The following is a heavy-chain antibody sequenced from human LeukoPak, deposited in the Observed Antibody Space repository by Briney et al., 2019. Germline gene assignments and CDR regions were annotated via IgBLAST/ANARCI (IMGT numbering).Heavy chain of an antibody. CDR1: GFPFSSYW. J-gene: IGHJ4*02. CDR3: AREVLWFEEWGQSFDY. Sequence: LGGSLRLSCAASGFPFSSYWMSWVRQAPGKGLEWVANIKQDGSEKYYAGSVKGRFTISRDNAKNLLYLQMNSLRAEDTAVYYCAREVLWFEEWGQSFDYWGQGTLVTVSS. CDR2: IKQDGSEK. V-gene: IGHV3-7*01. D-gene: IGHD3-10*01.